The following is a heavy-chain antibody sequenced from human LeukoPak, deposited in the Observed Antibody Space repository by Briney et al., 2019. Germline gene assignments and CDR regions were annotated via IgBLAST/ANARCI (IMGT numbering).Heavy chain of an antibody. CDR3: ARVKVQLERRSGNYYYYYGMDV. D-gene: IGHD1-1*01. J-gene: IGHJ6*02. CDR2: IKQDGSEK. V-gene: IGHV3-7*01. Sequence: GGSLRLSCAASGFTFSSYWMSWVRQAPGKGLEWVANIKQDGSEKYYVDSVKGRFTISRDNAKNSLYLQMNSPRAEDTAVYYCARVKVQLERRSGNYYYYYGMDVWGQGTTVTVSS. CDR1: GFTFSSYW.